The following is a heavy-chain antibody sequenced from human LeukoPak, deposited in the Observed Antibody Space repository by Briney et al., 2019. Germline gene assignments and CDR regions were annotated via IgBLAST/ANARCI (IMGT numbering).Heavy chain of an antibody. V-gene: IGHV3-21*01. Sequence: PGGSLRLSCAASGFTFSSYSMNWVRQAPGKGLEWVSSISSSSSYIYYADSVKGRFTISRDNAKNSLYLQMNSLRAEDTAVYYCARDPRGYCSSTSCFYWGQGTLVTVSS. CDR1: GFTFSSYS. CDR2: ISSSSSYI. J-gene: IGHJ4*02. CDR3: ARDPRGYCSSTSCFY. D-gene: IGHD2-2*01.